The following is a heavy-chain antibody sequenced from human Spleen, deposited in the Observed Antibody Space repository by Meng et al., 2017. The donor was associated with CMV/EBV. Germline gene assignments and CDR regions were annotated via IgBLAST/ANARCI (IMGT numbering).Heavy chain of an antibody. CDR3: ARDRASIAVALLGEPKSSGRYNWFDP. D-gene: IGHD6-19*01. Sequence: ASVKVSCKASGYTFTGYYIHWVRQAPGQGLEWMGWINPNSGGTNYAQKFQGRVTMTRDTSISTAYMELSRLRSDDTAVYYCARDRASIAVALLGEPKSSGRYNWFDPWGQGTLVTVSS. CDR1: GYTFTGYY. J-gene: IGHJ5*02. CDR2: INPNSGGT. V-gene: IGHV1-2*02.